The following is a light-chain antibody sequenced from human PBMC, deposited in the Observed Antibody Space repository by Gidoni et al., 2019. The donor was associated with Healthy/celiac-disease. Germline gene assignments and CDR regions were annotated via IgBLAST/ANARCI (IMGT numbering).Light chain of an antibody. CDR2: DAS. CDR3: QQRSNWPPFT. J-gene: IGKJ3*01. Sequence: EMVLTQSPATLSLSPGERATLSCRASQSVSSYLAWYQQKPGQAPSLLIYDASNRATGIPARFSGSGSGTYFTLTISSLEPEDFAVYYCQQRSNWPPFTFGPGTKVDIK. CDR1: QSVSSY. V-gene: IGKV3-11*01.